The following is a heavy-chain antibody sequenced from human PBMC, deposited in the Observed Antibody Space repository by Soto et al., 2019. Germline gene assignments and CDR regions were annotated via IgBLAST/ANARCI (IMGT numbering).Heavy chain of an antibody. CDR2: INSDGSST. D-gene: IGHD2-2*01. CDR1: GFTFSSYW. Sequence: GSLRLSCAASGFTFSSYWMHWVRQAPGKGLVWVSRINSDGSSTSYADSVKGRFTISRDNAKNTLYLQMNSLRAEDTAVYYCARDRQLPYYYYYGMDVWGQGTTVTVSS. V-gene: IGHV3-74*01. J-gene: IGHJ6*02. CDR3: ARDRQLPYYYYYGMDV.